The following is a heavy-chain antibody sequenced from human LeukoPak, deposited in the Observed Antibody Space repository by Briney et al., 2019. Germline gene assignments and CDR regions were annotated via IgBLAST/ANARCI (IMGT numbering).Heavy chain of an antibody. CDR2: LYPGDSAS. V-gene: IGHV5-51*01. D-gene: IGHD5-18*01. CDR1: GYNFTDYW. Sequence: GESLKISCQASGYNFTDYWIAWVRQMPGKGLEWMGVLYPGDSASRYSPSLQAQVTITADKSISSAYLQWSSLKASDTAVYYCARRGDSYGRFDYWGQGILVTVSS. J-gene: IGHJ4*02. CDR3: ARRGDSYGRFDY.